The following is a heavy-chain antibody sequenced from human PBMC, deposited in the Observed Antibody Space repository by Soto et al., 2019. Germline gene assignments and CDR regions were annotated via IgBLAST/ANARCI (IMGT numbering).Heavy chain of an antibody. CDR3: ARGGLSYYGSGRINWFDP. CDR1: GGSFSGYY. Sequence: SETLSLTCAVYGGSFSGYYWSWIRQPPGKGLEWIGEINHSGSTNYNPSLKSRVTISVDTSKNQFSLKLSSVTAADTAVYYCARGGLSYYGSGRINWFDPWGQGTLVTVSS. D-gene: IGHD3-10*01. V-gene: IGHV4-34*01. CDR2: INHSGST. J-gene: IGHJ5*02.